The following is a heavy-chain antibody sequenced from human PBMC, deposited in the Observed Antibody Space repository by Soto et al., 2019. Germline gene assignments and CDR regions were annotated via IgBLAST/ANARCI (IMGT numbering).Heavy chain of an antibody. CDR2: RYYSEST. J-gene: IGHJ4*02. V-gene: IGHV4-31*03. CDR1: GGSITTGGYY. D-gene: IGHD2-15*01. Sequence: SETLSLTCTVSGGSITTGGYYWSWIRQLPGKGLEWIGHRYYSESTYYNPSLKSRVSISLDTSKNQFSLKLSFVTAADTAMYYCARTKCSGGSCYSWSLDYWGKGTPVTVYS. CDR3: ARTKCSGGSCYSWSLDY.